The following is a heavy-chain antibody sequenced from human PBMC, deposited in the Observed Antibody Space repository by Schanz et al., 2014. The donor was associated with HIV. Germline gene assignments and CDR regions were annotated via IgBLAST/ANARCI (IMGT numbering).Heavy chain of an antibody. CDR2: ISAHNGDT. CDR1: GYSFTNFD. CDR3: ARVPAGSGSNFDS. Sequence: VQLVQSRGEVKKPGASVKVSCKASGYSFTNFDVSWVRQAPGQGLEWMGWISAHNGDTNYAQKFQGRITLTTDSPTNTAYLELRSLTSDDTAVYYCARVPAGSGSNFDSWGQGTLVIVSS. J-gene: IGHJ4*02. D-gene: IGHD3-10*01. V-gene: IGHV1-18*01.